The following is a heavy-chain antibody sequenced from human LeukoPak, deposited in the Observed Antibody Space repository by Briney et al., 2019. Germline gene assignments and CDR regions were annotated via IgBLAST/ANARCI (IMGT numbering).Heavy chain of an antibody. J-gene: IGHJ3*02. CDR3: ARGLYGSGTIGVDAFDI. D-gene: IGHD3-10*01. Sequence: SVKVSCKASGGTFSSYAISWVRQAPGQGLEWMGRIIPIFGTANYAQKFQGRVTITTDESTNTAYMELSSLKSEDTAVYYCARGLYGSGTIGVDAFDIWGQGTMVTVSS. V-gene: IGHV1-69*05. CDR2: IIPIFGTA. CDR1: GGTFSSYA.